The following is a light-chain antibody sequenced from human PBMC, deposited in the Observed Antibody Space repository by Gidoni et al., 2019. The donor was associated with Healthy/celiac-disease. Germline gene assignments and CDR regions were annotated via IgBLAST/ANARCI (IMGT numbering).Light chain of an antibody. J-gene: IGLJ2*01. CDR1: SSNIRAGYD. Sequence: QSVLTQPPSVSGAPGQRVTISCTRSSSNIRAGYDVHWYQQLPGTAPKHLIYGSSNRPSGGPDRFSGSKSGTSASLAITGLQAEDEADYYCQSYDSSLSGVVFGGGTKLTVL. CDR2: GSS. CDR3: QSYDSSLSGVV. V-gene: IGLV1-40*01.